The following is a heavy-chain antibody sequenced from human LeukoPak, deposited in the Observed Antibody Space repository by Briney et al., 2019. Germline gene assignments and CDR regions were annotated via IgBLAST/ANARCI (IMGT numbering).Heavy chain of an antibody. V-gene: IGHV1-18*01. CDR2: ISAYNGNT. CDR3: ARGQIRNSISPAVYFDY. J-gene: IGHJ4*02. Sequence: ASVKVSCKASGYTFTSYGISWVRQAPGQGLECMGWISAYNGNTNYAQKLQGRVTMTTDTSTSTAYMELRSLRSDDTAVYYCARGQIRNSISPAVYFDYWGQGTLVTVSS. CDR1: GYTFTSYG. D-gene: IGHD3-3*02.